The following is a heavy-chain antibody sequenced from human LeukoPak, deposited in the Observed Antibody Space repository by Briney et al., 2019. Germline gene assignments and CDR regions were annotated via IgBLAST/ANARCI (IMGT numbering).Heavy chain of an antibody. Sequence: GGSLRLSCAASGSTFSRYWMHWVRQAPGKGLVWVSRVKSDGSDTIYADSVKGRFTISRDNANKTLYLQMDSLRAESTAVYFCTTGIGNYYYYWGQGTLVTVAS. D-gene: IGHD3-10*01. CDR3: TTGIGNYYYY. J-gene: IGHJ4*02. V-gene: IGHV3-74*01. CDR2: VKSDGSDT. CDR1: GSTFSRYW.